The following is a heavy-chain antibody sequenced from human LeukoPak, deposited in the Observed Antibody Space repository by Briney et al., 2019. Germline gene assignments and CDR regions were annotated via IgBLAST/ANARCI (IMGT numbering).Heavy chain of an antibody. V-gene: IGHV3-66*01. D-gene: IGHD3-10*01. Sequence: GGSLRLSCAASGFTVSSNYMGWVRQAPGKGLEWVSVIYSGGSTYYADSVKGRFTISRDNSKNTLYLQMNSLRAEDTAVYYCARVRLLWFGELLSNYGMDVWGQGTTVTVSS. CDR1: GFTVSSNY. CDR2: IYSGGST. CDR3: ARVRLLWFGELLSNYGMDV. J-gene: IGHJ6*02.